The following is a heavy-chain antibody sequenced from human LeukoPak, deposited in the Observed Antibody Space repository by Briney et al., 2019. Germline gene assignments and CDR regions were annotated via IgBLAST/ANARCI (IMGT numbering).Heavy chain of an antibody. CDR3: TRNEYGEYYFDY. Sequence: GRSLRLSCAASGFTFSHYAMHWVRQAPGKGLEWVAVTSYDGSNKHYADSVRGRFTISRDNSKNTLYLQMNSLRPEDTAVYYCTRNEYGEYYFDYWGQGTLVTVSS. D-gene: IGHD4/OR15-4a*01. CDR1: GFTFSHYA. CDR2: TSYDGSNK. V-gene: IGHV3-30-3*01. J-gene: IGHJ4*02.